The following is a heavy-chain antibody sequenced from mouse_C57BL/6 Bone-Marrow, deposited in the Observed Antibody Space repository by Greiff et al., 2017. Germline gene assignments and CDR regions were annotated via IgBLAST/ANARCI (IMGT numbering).Heavy chain of an antibody. D-gene: IGHD1-1*01. CDR1: GYTFTSYG. V-gene: IGHV1-81*01. Sequence: QVQLQQSGAELARPGASVKLSCKASGYTFTSYGISWVKQRTGQGLEWIGEIYPRSGNTYYNEKFKGKATLTADKSSSTAYMELRSLTSEDSAVYFCARKVDYYGKGDYWGQGTTLTVSS. CDR3: ARKVDYYGKGDY. J-gene: IGHJ2*01. CDR2: IYPRSGNT.